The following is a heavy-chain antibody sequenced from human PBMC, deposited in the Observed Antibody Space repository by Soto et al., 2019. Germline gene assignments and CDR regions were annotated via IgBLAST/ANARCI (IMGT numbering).Heavy chain of an antibody. J-gene: IGHJ5*02. Sequence: QVQLVESGGALVKPGGSLRLSCAASGFSFRDYYMSWIRQAPGKGLEWISYISGSGNTIYYADSVKGRFIISRDNAKNSLFLQMNSTRADDSAVYYCARDRLPMVVGVMGWFDPWGQGTLVTVSS. D-gene: IGHD2-15*01. CDR1: GFSFRDYY. CDR2: ISGSGNTI. V-gene: IGHV3-11*01. CDR3: ARDRLPMVVGVMGWFDP.